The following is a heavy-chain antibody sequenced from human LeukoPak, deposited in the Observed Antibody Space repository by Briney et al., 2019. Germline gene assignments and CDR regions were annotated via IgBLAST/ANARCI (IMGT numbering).Heavy chain of an antibody. CDR3: ASSHDSSGND. CDR1: GISFSSYW. V-gene: IGHV3-7*01. D-gene: IGHD3-22*01. Sequence: GGSLRLSCVASGISFSSYWMAWVRQAPGKGLEWVANIKYDGTHKFYADSVRGRFTISRDNAKNSLFLEMNSLTADDTAVYFCASSHDSSGNDWGQGTLVTVSS. CDR2: IKYDGTHK. J-gene: IGHJ4*02.